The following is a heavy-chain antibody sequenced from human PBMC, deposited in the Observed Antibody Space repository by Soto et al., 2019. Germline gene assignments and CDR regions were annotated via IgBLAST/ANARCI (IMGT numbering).Heavy chain of an antibody. V-gene: IGHV3-53*04. J-gene: IGHJ6*03. CDR1: GFTVSSNY. Sequence: EVQLVESGGGLVQPGGSLRLSCAASGFTVSSNYMSWVRQAPGKGLEWVSVIYSGGSTYYADSVKGRFTISRHNSKNTLYLQMNSLRAEDTAVYYCAREVGYSYGSPPYYYYYYYMDVWGKGTTVTVSS. D-gene: IGHD5-18*01. CDR3: AREVGYSYGSPPYYYYYYYMDV. CDR2: IYSGGST.